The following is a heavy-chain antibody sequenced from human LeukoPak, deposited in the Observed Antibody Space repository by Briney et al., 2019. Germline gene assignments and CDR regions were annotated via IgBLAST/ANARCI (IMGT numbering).Heavy chain of an antibody. Sequence: SQTLSLTCTVSGGSISSGGYYWSWIRQPPGKGLEWIGYIYHSGSTYYNPSLKSRVTISVDTSKNQFSLKLSSVTAADTAVYYCARYYYDSSGYFDYWGQGTLVTVSS. CDR1: GGSISSGGYY. V-gene: IGHV4-30-2*01. D-gene: IGHD3-22*01. CDR2: IYHSGST. J-gene: IGHJ4*02. CDR3: ARYYYDSSGYFDY.